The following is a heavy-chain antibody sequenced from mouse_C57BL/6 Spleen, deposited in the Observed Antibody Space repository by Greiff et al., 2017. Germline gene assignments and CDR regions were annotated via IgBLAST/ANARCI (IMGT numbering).Heavy chain of an antibody. D-gene: IGHD2-13*01. CDR2: IYPSDSET. J-gene: IGHJ3*01. CDR1: GYTFTSYW. V-gene: IGHV1-61*01. CDR3: ARNGDYLFAY. Sequence: VQLQQPGADLVRPGSSVKLSCKASGYTFTSYWLDWVNQRPGQGLEWIGNIYPSDSETHYNQTFKDKTTLTVDKSSSTAYMQLSSLTSEDSAVYYCARNGDYLFAYWGQGTLVTVSA.